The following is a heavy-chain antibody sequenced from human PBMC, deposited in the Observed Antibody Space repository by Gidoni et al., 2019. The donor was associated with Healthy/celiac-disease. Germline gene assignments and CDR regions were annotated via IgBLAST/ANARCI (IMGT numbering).Heavy chain of an antibody. V-gene: IGHV4-39*01. CDR3: ARSGYCSSTSCYFSAPLDY. J-gene: IGHJ4*01. CDR1: GGSVSSSSYY. Sequence: QLQLQESGQGLGKPSETLSRTCTVSGGSVSSSSYYWGWIRQPPVKGLEWIGSSYYSGSTYYNPSLNSRVTISVDTSKNQFSLKLSSVTAADTAVHYCARSGYCSSTSCYFSAPLDYWGHGTLVTVSS. CDR2: SYYSGST. D-gene: IGHD2-2*01.